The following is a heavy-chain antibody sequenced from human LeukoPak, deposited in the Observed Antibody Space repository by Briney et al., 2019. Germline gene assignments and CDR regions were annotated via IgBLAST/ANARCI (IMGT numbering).Heavy chain of an antibody. D-gene: IGHD3-22*01. Sequence: PGGSLRLSCAASGFTFSSYWMSWVRQAPGKGLEWVANIKQDGSEKYYVDSVKGRFTISRDNSKNTLYLQMNSLRAEDTAVYYCASLPLDSSGYYYDAFDIWGQGTMVTVSS. CDR1: GFTFSSYW. CDR2: IKQDGSEK. J-gene: IGHJ3*02. V-gene: IGHV3-7*03. CDR3: ASLPLDSSGYYYDAFDI.